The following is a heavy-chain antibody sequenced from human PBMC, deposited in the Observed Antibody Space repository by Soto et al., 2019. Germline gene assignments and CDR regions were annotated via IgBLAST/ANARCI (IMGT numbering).Heavy chain of an antibody. CDR3: AKELNYCISTSCGGHNYGMDA. CDR2: ISYDGSNK. J-gene: IGHJ6*02. CDR1: GFTFSSYG. D-gene: IGHD2-2*01. V-gene: IGHV3-30*18. Sequence: GGSLRLSCAASGFTFSSYGMHWARQAPGKGLEWVAVISYDGSNKYYADSVKGRFTISRDNSKNTLYLQMNSLRAEDTAVYYCAKELNYCISTSCGGHNYGMDAWGQGTTVTVSS.